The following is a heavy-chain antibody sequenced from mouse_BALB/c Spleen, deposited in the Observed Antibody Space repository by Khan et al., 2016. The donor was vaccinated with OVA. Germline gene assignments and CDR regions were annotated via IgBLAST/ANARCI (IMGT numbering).Heavy chain of an antibody. CDR2: IWGDGIT. Sequence: QVQLQQSGPGLVAPSQSLSITCTVSGFSLTGYGVNWVRQPPAKGLEWLGVIWGDGITDYYSALKSRLSISKDNSSSQAFLKMNSLQTDDTARYYCARGPYFGNNLAMDYWGQGTSVTVSS. CDR1: GFSLTGYG. D-gene: IGHD2-10*01. CDR3: ARGPYFGNNLAMDY. V-gene: IGHV2-6-7*01. J-gene: IGHJ4*01.